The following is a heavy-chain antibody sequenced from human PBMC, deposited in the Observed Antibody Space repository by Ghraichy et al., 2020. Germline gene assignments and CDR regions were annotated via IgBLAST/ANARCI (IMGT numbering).Heavy chain of an antibody. V-gene: IGHV3-30*18. Sequence: LSLTCAASGFTFGHYGMHWVRQAPGKGLEWVAVASYDDRNKYYVDSVKGRFTISRDNSKNTLYLQMNSLRPDDTAVYYCAKMGRSSHWYFDVWGRGTLGSVSS. J-gene: IGHJ2*01. D-gene: IGHD6-6*01. CDR1: GFTFGHYG. CDR3: AKMGRSSHWYFDV. CDR2: ASYDDRNK.